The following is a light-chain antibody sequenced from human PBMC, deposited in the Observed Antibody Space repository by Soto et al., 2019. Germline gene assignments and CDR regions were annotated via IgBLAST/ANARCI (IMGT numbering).Light chain of an antibody. CDR2: GAS. J-gene: IGKJ1*01. CDR1: HSVNSN. V-gene: IGKV3-15*01. Sequence: EIVMTQSPATLSVSPGERATISCRASHSVNSNLAWYQQRPGQAPRLLISGASTRATGVPARFSGSGSETEFTLTISSLQSEDFAVYYCQQYNNWWTFGQGTKVEIK. CDR3: QQYNNWWT.